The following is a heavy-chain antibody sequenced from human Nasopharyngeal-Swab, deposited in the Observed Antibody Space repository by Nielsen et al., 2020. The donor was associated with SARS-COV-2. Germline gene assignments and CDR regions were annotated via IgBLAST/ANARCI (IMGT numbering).Heavy chain of an antibody. D-gene: IGHD2-2*01. CDR2: IKQDESEK. V-gene: IGHV3-7*01. J-gene: IGHJ5*02. CDR3: ARVLVPAARHGNWFDP. Sequence: VRQSPGKGLEWVANIKQDESEKYYVDSVKGRFTISRDNAKNSLYLQMNSLRAEDTAVYYCARVLVPAARHGNWFDPWGQGTLVTVSS.